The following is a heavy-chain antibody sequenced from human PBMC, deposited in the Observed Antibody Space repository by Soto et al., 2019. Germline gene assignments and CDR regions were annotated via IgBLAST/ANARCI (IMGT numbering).Heavy chain of an antibody. CDR3: ARGRRHFDY. V-gene: IGHV3-30-3*01. CDR1: GFTFSSYA. D-gene: IGHD6-25*01. CDR2: ISYDGSNK. J-gene: IGHJ4*02. Sequence: QVQLVESGGGVVQPGRSLRLSCAASGFTFSSYAMHWVRQAPGKGLEWVAVISYDGSNKYYADSVKGRFTISRDNSKNTLYLQMNSLRAEDTAVYYCARGRRHFDYWGQGTLVTVSS.